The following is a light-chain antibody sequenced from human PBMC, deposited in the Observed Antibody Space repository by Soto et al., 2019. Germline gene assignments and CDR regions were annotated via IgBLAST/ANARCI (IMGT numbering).Light chain of an antibody. CDR1: QSVSNNY. CDR3: QQYGSTPPMYT. Sequence: EIVLTQSPDTLSLSPGERATLSCRASQSVSNNYLSWYQQKPGQAPRLLIYTASTRATGIPARFIGSGCGTNFTLTIGRPEPADLAVYYCQQYGSTPPMYTFGQGTKLEIK. J-gene: IGKJ2*01. V-gene: IGKV3-20*01. CDR2: TAS.